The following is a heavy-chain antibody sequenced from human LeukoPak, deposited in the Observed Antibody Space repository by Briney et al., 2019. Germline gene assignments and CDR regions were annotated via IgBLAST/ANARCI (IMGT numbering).Heavy chain of an antibody. J-gene: IGHJ6*02. V-gene: IGHV4-59*01. CDR3: ARDRGTAIAAAGGYYSDGMDV. Sequence: PSETLSLTCTVSGGSISSYYWSWSRQPPGKGLEWVGYIYYSGNTNYNPSLKSRVTISVDTSKNQFSLKLTSVTAADTAVYYCARDRGTAIAAAGGYYSDGMDVWGQGTTVTVS. CDR2: IYYSGNT. D-gene: IGHD6-13*01. CDR1: GGSISSYY.